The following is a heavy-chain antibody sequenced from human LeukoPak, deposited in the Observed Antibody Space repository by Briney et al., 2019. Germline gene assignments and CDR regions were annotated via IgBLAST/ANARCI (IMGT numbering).Heavy chain of an antibody. CDR1: GFTFSSYG. D-gene: IGHD1-20*01. J-gene: IGHJ3*01. CDR3: AGETLTGDDAFDF. CDR2: IWYDGSNK. Sequence: TGRSLRLSCAASGFTFSSYGMHWVRQAPGKGLEWVAVIWYDGSNKYYADSVKGRFTISRDNSKNTLYLQMNSLRAEDTAVYYCAGETLTGDDAFDFWGQGTMVTVSS. V-gene: IGHV3-33*01.